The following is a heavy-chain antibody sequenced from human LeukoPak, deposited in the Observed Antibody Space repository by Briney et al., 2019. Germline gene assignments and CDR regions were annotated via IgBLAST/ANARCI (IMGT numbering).Heavy chain of an antibody. CDR1: GYTFTGYY. J-gene: IGHJ6*03. Sequence: ASVKVSCKASGYTFTGYYIHWVRQAPGQGLEWMGWINPNSGVTNYAQKFQGRVTMTRDTSISTAYMELSRLRSDDTAVYYCARGGGPDCSGGSCHRFYYYYYYMDVWGKGTTVTISS. CDR2: INPNSGVT. V-gene: IGHV1-2*02. CDR3: ARGGGPDCSGGSCHRFYYYYYYMDV. D-gene: IGHD2-15*01.